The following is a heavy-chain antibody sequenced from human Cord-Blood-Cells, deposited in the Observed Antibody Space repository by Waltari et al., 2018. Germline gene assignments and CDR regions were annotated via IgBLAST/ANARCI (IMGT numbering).Heavy chain of an antibody. CDR2: IYYRGST. Sequence: QVQLQESGPGLVKPSQTLSLTCTVSGGSISSGGYYWSWTRQHPGKGLEWIGYIYYRGSTYYNPSLKSRVTISVDTSKNQFSLKLSSVTAADTAVYYCASCPLQLVRGAFDIWGQGTMVTVSS. D-gene: IGHD6-6*01. V-gene: IGHV4-31*03. CDR1: GGSISSGGYY. CDR3: ASCPLQLVRGAFDI. J-gene: IGHJ3*02.